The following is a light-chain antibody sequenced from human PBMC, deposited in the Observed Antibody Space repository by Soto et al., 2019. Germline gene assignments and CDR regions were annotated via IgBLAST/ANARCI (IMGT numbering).Light chain of an antibody. Sequence: EIVLTQSPGTLSLSPGERATLSCRASQSVNKNYLAWYQQKPGQAPRLLIYEASSGATGIPDTFSGSGSGTDFTLTISRLEPEDFAVYYCQQYGSSPYTFGQGTKLEIK. V-gene: IGKV3-20*01. J-gene: IGKJ2*01. CDR3: QQYGSSPYT. CDR2: EAS. CDR1: QSVNKNY.